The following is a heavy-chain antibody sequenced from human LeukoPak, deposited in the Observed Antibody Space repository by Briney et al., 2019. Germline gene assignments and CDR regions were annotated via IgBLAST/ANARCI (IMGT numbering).Heavy chain of an antibody. J-gene: IGHJ3*02. V-gene: IGHV3-48*01. CDR2: ISAGSTI. D-gene: IGHD3-3*01. CDR1: GFNFGIYS. CDR3: VREPRSAILGDDTFDI. Sequence: GGSLRLSCAASGFNFGIYSLNWVRQAPGKGLEWLSYISAGSTIYYADSVKGRFTISRDNANNLLYLQMNSLRAEDTALYYCVREPRSAILGDDTFDIWGPGTMVTVSA.